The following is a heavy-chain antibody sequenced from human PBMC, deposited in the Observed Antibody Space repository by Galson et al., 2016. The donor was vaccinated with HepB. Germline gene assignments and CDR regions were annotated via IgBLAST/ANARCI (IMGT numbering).Heavy chain of an antibody. V-gene: IGHV3-74*03. CDR2: ISSDGSLT. Sequence: SLRLSCAASGFKFSNFWMHWVRHVPGKGLLWVSRISSDGSLTTYADSVKGRFTVSRDNMRNTLFLKMDDLRAEYTATYFCTRQEVTSYSDAFDLWGQGTRVAVSS. D-gene: IGHD2-21*01. CDR1: GFKFSNFW. J-gene: IGHJ3*01. CDR3: TRQEVTSYSDAFDL.